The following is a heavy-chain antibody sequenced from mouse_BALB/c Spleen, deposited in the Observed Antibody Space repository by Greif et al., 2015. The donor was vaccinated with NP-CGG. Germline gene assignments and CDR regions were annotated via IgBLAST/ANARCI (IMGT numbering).Heavy chain of an antibody. J-gene: IGHJ1*01. D-gene: IGHD4-1*01. V-gene: IGHV14-3*02. Sequence: EVKLVESGAELVKPGASVKLSCTASGFNIKDTYMHWVKQRPEQGLEWIGRIDPANGNTKYGPKFQGKATITADTSSNTAYLQLSSLTSEDTAVYYCANWDWYFDVWGAGTTVTVSS. CDR1: GFNIKDTY. CDR3: ANWDWYFDV. CDR2: IDPANGNT.